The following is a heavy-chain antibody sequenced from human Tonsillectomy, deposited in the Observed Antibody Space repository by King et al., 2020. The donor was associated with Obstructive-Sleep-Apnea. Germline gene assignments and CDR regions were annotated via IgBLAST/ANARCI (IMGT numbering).Heavy chain of an antibody. CDR3: VRDYYGSGSYYDDAFDI. J-gene: IGHJ3*02. Sequence: VQLVESWGGLVQPGGSLRLSCAASGFSVSTNYMNWVRQAPGKGLEWVAIIYSGGTTEYADSVKGRLTISRDDSNNTVYLQMNSLRGEDTAVYYCVRDYYGSGSYYDDAFDIWGQGTLVTVSS. CDR1: GFSVSTNY. V-gene: IGHV3-66*01. D-gene: IGHD3-10*01. CDR2: IYSGGTT.